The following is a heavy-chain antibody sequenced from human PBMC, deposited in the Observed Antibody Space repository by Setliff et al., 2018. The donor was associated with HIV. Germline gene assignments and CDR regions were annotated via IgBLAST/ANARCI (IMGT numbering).Heavy chain of an antibody. CDR2: VSPSGDAT. V-gene: IGHV3-23*01. Sequence: GGSLRLSCAASGLIFSNYALTWVRQAPGKGLEWVSTVSPSGDATYYADSVKGRFTISRDNSKTTLYLQVNSLRAEDTAIYYCAKPCYDYVWRPDRDAFDLWGQGTMVTVSS. D-gene: IGHD3-16*01. J-gene: IGHJ3*01. CDR3: AKPCYDYVWRPDRDAFDL. CDR1: GLIFSNYA.